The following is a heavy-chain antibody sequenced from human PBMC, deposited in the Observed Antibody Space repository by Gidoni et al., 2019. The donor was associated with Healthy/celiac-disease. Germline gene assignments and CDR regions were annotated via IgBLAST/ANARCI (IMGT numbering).Heavy chain of an antibody. J-gene: IGHJ3*02. CDR1: GFTFSSYW. CDR2: IKQDGSEK. Sequence: EVQLVESGGGLVQPGGSLRLSCAASGFTFSSYWMSWVRQAPGKGLEWVANIKQDGSEKYYVDSVKGRFTISRDNAKNSLYLQMNSLRAEDTAVYYCARHDYIWGSYRGPYDAFDIWGQGTMVTVSS. D-gene: IGHD3-16*02. CDR3: ARHDYIWGSYRGPYDAFDI. V-gene: IGHV3-7*01.